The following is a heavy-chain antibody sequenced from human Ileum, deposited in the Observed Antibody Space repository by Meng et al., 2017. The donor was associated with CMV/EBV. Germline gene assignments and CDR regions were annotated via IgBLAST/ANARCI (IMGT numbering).Heavy chain of an antibody. CDR1: GDSISSSSYY. D-gene: IGHD6-19*01. Sequence: SGDSISSSSYYWGWIRQPPGKGLEWIGSIYYSGYTYYNPSLKSRVSISVDTSKNQFSLNLRSVTAADTAVYYCARDHSTGWYSPSGYWGQGTLVTVSS. J-gene: IGHJ4*02. CDR2: IYYSGYT. CDR3: ARDHSTGWYSPSGY. V-gene: IGHV4-39*07.